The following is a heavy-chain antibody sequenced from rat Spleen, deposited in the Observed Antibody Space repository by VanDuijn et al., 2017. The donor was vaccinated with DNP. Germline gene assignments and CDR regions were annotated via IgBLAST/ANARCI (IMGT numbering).Heavy chain of an antibody. CDR1: GFTISDYW. D-gene: IGHD1-3*01. J-gene: IGHJ2*01. Sequence: EVQLVESGGDLVQPGRSLRLSCVASGFTISDYWMTWIRQVPGKGLEWVAAITSSVGSTYYPDSVKGRFTISRDNAKSTLYLQMNSLRSEDTATYYCGRGPNYGGYADYFDYWGQGVMVTVSS. CDR2: ITSSVGST. V-gene: IGHV5-31*01. CDR3: GRGPNYGGYADYFDY.